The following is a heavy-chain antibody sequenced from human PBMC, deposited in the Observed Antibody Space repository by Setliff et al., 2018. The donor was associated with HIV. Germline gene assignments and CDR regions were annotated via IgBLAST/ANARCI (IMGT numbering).Heavy chain of an antibody. V-gene: IGHV4-61*02. CDR3: ARTYSSNWYIDY. J-gene: IGHJ4*02. D-gene: IGHD6-13*01. CDR2: IYTSGST. Sequence: PSETLSLTCTVSGGSIRNEDYFWSWIRQPAGKGLEWIGRIYTSGSTNYNPSLKSRVTISVDTSKNQFSLKLSSVTAADTAIYYCARTYSSNWYIDYWGQGTLVTVSS. CDR1: GGSIRNEDYF.